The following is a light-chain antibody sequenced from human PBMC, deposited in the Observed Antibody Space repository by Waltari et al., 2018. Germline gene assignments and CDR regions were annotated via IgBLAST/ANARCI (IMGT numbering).Light chain of an antibody. J-gene: IGKJ3*01. CDR2: QVS. CDR3: MQGTNFPFT. V-gene: IGKV2-30*02. CDR1: QSLLHSNGNTY. Sequence: DVVLTQSPFSLSITPGQPASMTCRSSQSLLHSNGNTYLNWFLQKPGQNPRRLIYQVSNRDSGVPDRFSGSGAGTDFTLKISRVEAEDGGVYYCMQGTNFPFTFGPGTKLDIK.